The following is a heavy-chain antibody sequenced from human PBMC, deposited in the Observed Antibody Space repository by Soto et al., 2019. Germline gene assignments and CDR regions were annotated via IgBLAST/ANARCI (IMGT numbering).Heavy chain of an antibody. V-gene: IGHV1-69*13. Sequence: SSVKVSCKPSGRTFSSYAMSWVRQAPGQGLEWLGGIIPIFGTAKYAQKFQGRVTITADESTSTAYMAPSSLRSEDTAVYYCARVIPKKADFWSGWADHYYGMDVWGQGTTVTVSS. D-gene: IGHD3-3*01. J-gene: IGHJ6*02. CDR1: GRTFSSYA. CDR2: IIPIFGTA. CDR3: ARVIPKKADFWSGWADHYYGMDV.